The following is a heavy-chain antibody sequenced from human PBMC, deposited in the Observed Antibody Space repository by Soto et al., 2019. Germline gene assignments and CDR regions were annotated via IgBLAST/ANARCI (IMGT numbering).Heavy chain of an antibody. J-gene: IGHJ6*01. V-gene: IGHV4-31*03. CDR2: IYYSGRT. CDR3: ARGGGSSYYYYGMDV. CDR1: AGSISSGGYY. D-gene: IGHD6-13*01. Sequence: HVQLQESGPGLVKPAQTLSLTCTVSAGSISSGGYYWSWIRQHPGKGLECIGHIYYSGRTYYNPSLKSRVTIAVATAKNQFSLKLSSVTAADSAVYSCARGGGSSYYYYGMDVW.